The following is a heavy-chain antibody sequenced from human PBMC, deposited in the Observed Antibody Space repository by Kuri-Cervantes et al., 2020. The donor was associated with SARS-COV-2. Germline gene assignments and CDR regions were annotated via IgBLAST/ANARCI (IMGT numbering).Heavy chain of an antibody. Sequence: SVKVSCKASGGTFSSYAISWVRQAPGQGLEWMGGIIPSFGTANYAEKFQGRVTITTDESTSTAYMELSSLRSEDTAVYYCAREGVVWCGGYFGYWGQGTLVSVSS. V-gene: IGHV1-69*05. CDR2: IIPSFGTA. J-gene: IGHJ4*02. CDR1: GGTFSSYA. CDR3: AREGVVWCGGYFGY. D-gene: IGHD3-10*01.